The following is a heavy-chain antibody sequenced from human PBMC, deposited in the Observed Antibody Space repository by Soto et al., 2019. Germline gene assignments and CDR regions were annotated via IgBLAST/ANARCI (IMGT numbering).Heavy chain of an antibody. CDR1: GGSISSSSYY. CDR2: IYYSGST. Sequence: QLQLQESGPGLVKPSETLSLTCTVSGGSISSSSYYWGWIRQPPGKGLEWIGSIYYSGSTYYNPSLKSRVTISVDTSKNQFSLKLSSVTAADTAVYYCARLLGYCSGGSCYSYFDYWGQGTLVTVPS. V-gene: IGHV4-39*01. CDR3: ARLLGYCSGGSCYSYFDY. D-gene: IGHD2-15*01. J-gene: IGHJ4*02.